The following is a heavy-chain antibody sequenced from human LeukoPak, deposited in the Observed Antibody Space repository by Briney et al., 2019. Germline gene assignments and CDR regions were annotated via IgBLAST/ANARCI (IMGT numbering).Heavy chain of an antibody. CDR3: AKAPVTTCRGAYCYPFDY. D-gene: IGHD2-21*01. CDR2: IRGGDDST. J-gene: IGHJ4*02. Sequence: GGSLRLSCAASGFTFSSYGMSWVRQAPGKGLEWVSAIRGGDDSTYYADSVKGRFTISRDSSKNTLFLQMNRLRPEDAAVYYCAKAPVTTCRGAYCYPFDYWGQGTLVTVSS. V-gene: IGHV3-23*01. CDR1: GFTFSSYG.